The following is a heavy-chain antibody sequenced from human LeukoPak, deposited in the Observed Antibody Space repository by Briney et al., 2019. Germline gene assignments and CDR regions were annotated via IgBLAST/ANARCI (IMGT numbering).Heavy chain of an antibody. J-gene: IGHJ4*02. V-gene: IGHV4-39*01. D-gene: IGHD6-13*01. CDR2: IYYSGST. CDR1: GGSISSSSYS. Sequence: SETLSPTCTVSGGSISSSSYSWGWIRQPPGKGLEWIGSIYYSGSTYHNPSLKSRVTISVDTSKNQFSLKLSSVTAADTAVYYCAAFLYSSSWYYFDYWGQGTLVTVSS. CDR3: AAFLYSSSWYYFDY.